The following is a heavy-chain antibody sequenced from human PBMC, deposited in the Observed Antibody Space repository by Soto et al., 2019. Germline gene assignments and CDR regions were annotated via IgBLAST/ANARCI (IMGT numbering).Heavy chain of an antibody. CDR2: INPSGGST. CDR3: ANGLPQAAASPYGMDV. CDR1: GYTFTSCY. Sequence: ASVKVSCKASGYTFTSCYMHWVRQAPGQGLEWMGIINPSGGSTSYAQKFQGRVTMTRDTSTSTVYMELSSLRSEDTAVYYCANGLPQAAASPYGMDVWGQGTTVTVSS. D-gene: IGHD6-13*01. V-gene: IGHV1-46*01. J-gene: IGHJ6*02.